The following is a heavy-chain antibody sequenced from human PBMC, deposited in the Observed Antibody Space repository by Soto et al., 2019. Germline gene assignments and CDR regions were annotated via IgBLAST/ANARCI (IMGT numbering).Heavy chain of an antibody. CDR2: INHSGST. CDR3: ARGLSVATVTKSTNYFDY. D-gene: IGHD4-17*01. J-gene: IGHJ4*02. V-gene: IGHV4-34*01. Sequence: QVQLQQWGAGLLKPSETLSLTCAVYGGSFSGYYWSWIRQPPGKGLEWIGEINHSGSTNYNPSLKSRVPISVDTAKNQFSLKLSSVTAADTAVYYCARGLSVATVTKSTNYFDYWGQGTLVTVSS. CDR1: GGSFSGYY.